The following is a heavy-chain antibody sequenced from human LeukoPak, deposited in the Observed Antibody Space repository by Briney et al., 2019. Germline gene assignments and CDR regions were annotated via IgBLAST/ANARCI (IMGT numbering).Heavy chain of an antibody. D-gene: IGHD2-2*01. V-gene: IGHV4-34*01. CDR1: GGSFSDYY. CDR3: AAGCSSTSCYWYYYTDV. Sequence: SETLSLTCAVYGGSFSDYYWNWIRQPPGKGLEWIGEINQSGSTNYNPSLKSRVTISEDTSKKQFSLNLSPVTAADTAVYYCAAGCSSTSCYWYYYTDVWGKGTTVTVSS. CDR2: INQSGST. J-gene: IGHJ6*03.